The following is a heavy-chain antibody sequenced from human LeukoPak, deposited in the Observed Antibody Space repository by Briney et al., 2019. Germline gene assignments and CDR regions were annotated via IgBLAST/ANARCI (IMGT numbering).Heavy chain of an antibody. CDR2: IGANSAI. D-gene: IGHD3-10*01. V-gene: IGHV3-48*02. CDR3: SREGYYGAFDI. Sequence: PGGSLRLSCAASGFTFSTYGMNWVRQAPGKGLEWVSYIGANSAIYYADSVKGRFTISRDNAKNSLSLQMNSLRDDDTAVYYCSREGYYGAFDIWGQGTMVTVSS. J-gene: IGHJ3*02. CDR1: GFTFSTYG.